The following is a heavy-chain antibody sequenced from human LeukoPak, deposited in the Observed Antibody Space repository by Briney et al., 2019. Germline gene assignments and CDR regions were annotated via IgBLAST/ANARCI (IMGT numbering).Heavy chain of an antibody. Sequence: GESLRLSCAASGFTFSSYATSWVRQAPGKGLEWVSVISASGGSTYYSDSVKGRFTISRDKSSNTLYLQMSSLGAEDTAVYYCAKGGRICSASTCRIDYWGQGTLVIVSS. CDR2: ISASGGST. D-gene: IGHD6-19*01. J-gene: IGHJ4*02. CDR3: AKGGRICSASTCRIDY. CDR1: GFTFSSYA. V-gene: IGHV3-23*01.